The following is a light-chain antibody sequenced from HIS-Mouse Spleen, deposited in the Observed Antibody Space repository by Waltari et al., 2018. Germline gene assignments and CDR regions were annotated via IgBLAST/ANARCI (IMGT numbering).Light chain of an antibody. Sequence: DIQLTQSPSFLSASVGDRVTITCRASQGISSYLAWYQQKPGKAPKLLFYAASTLQSGVPSRFSGSGSGTEFTLTISSLQPEDFATYYCQQLNSYPQETFGGGTKVEIK. CDR1: QGISSY. V-gene: IGKV1-9*01. CDR2: AAS. CDR3: QQLNSYPQET. J-gene: IGKJ4*01.